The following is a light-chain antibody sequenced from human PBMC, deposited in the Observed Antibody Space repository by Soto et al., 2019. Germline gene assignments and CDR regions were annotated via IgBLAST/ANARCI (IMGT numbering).Light chain of an antibody. CDR3: QQYGSSPIT. CDR1: QSVSSNY. V-gene: IGKV3-20*01. J-gene: IGKJ5*01. CDR2: GAS. Sequence: EIVLTQSPGTLSLSPGERATLSCRASQSVSSNYLAWHQQKPGQAPRRLIYGASSRATGIPDRFSGSGSGTDFTLTISRLEPEDCAVYYCQQYGSSPITFGQGTRLEIK.